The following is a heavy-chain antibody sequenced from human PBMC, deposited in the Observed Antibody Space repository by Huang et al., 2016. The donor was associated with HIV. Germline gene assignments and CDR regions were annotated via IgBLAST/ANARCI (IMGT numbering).Heavy chain of an antibody. J-gene: IGHJ4*02. CDR1: GFKFDDYA. Sequence: EVQLEVFGGGLVQPGRSLRLSCATYGFKFDDYAMHWVRKVRGGGVGWVSGFRWNGGDILYADAGRGRFAISRDDAGKSLYLQMDSLRREDTALYYCVKDRRMRGSGWTFFYNWGQGTLVDVSS. V-gene: IGHV3-9*01. CDR3: VKDRRMRGSGWTFFYN. CDR2: FRWNGGDI. D-gene: IGHD6-19*01.